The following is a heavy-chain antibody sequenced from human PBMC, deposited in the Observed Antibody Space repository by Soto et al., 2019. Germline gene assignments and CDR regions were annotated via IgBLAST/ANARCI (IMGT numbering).Heavy chain of an antibody. Sequence: PSETLSLTCTVSGGSISSYYWSWIRQPPGKGLEWIGYIYYSGSTNYNPSLKSRVTISVDTSKNQFSLKLSSVTAADTAVYYCARFKVVITTDGPYYYYGMDVWGQGTTVTVSS. D-gene: IGHD3-22*01. CDR1: GGSISSYY. CDR3: ARFKVVITTDGPYYYYGMDV. V-gene: IGHV4-59*01. CDR2: IYYSGST. J-gene: IGHJ6*02.